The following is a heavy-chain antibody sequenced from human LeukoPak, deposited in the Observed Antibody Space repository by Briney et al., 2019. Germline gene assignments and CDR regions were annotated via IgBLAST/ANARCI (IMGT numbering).Heavy chain of an antibody. CDR3: ARGEEMATILDS. D-gene: IGHD5-24*01. CDR2: MYYTGST. CDR1: GGSINSYY. V-gene: IGHV4-59*08. J-gene: IGHJ4*02. Sequence: SETLSLTCTVSGGSINSYYWSWIRQSPGKGLEWIGYMYYTGSTTYNPSLKSRVTMSVDTSKNQFSLELDSVTAADTAVYYCARGEEMATILDSWGQGTQVTVSS.